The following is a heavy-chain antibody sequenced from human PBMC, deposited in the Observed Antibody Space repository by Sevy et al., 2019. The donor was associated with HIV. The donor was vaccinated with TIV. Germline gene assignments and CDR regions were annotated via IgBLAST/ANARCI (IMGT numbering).Heavy chain of an antibody. J-gene: IGHJ6*02. V-gene: IGHV6-1*01. CDR1: GDSVSSNSAA. CDR2: TYYRSKWYN. CDR3: ARDRAGLTAVAGTGNYYYYGMDV. D-gene: IGHD6-19*01. Sequence: SQTLSLTCAISGDSVSSNSAAWNWIRQSPSRGLEWLGRTYYRSKWYNDYAVSVKSRITINPDTSKNQFSLQLNSVTPEDTAVYYCARDRAGLTAVAGTGNYYYYGMDVWGQGTTVTVSS.